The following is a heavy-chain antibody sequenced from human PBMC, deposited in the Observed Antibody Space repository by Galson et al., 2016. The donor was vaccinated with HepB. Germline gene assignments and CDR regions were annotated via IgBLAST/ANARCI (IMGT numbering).Heavy chain of an antibody. Sequence: SETLSLTCTVSDGSINSRNYYWGWIRQPPGKGLEWIGSIYYSGGTYYNPSLKSRVTVFLDTSNNQFSLRLSSVTAADTAVYYCARTRRPRAIIVVFDAFDMWGQGTMVTVSS. CDR1: DGSINSRNYY. J-gene: IGHJ3*02. V-gene: IGHV4-39*01. D-gene: IGHD2-21*01. CDR2: IYYSGGT. CDR3: ARTRRPRAIIVVFDAFDM.